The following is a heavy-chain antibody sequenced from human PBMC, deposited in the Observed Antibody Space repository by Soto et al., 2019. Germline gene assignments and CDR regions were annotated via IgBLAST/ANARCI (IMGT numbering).Heavy chain of an antibody. D-gene: IGHD4-17*01. CDR2: IYYSGST. CDR3: ARDGMSDYQNWFDP. CDR1: GGSISSGGYY. V-gene: IGHV4-31*03. J-gene: IGHJ5*02. Sequence: QVQLQESGPGLVKPSQTLSLTCTVSGGSISSGGYYWSWIRQHPGKGLEWIGYIYYSGSTYYNPSLKIRVTISVDTSKNQFSLKLSSVTAADTAVYYCARDGMSDYQNWFDPWGQGTLVTVSS.